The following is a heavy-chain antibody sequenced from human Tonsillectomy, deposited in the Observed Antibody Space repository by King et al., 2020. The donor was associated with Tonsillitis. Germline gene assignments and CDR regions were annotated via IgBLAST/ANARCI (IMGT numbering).Heavy chain of an antibody. D-gene: IGHD2/OR15-2a*01. CDR1: GFTFDNFA. CDR3: VKDENLDY. Sequence: VQLVESGGGLVQPGRSLRLSCAASGFTFDNFAMHWVRHAPGKGLEWVSDISWNSDSIGYADSVKGRVTISRDNAKNSLYLQMNSLRPEDTALYYCVKDENLDYWGQGTLVTVSS. J-gene: IGHJ4*02. CDR2: ISWNSDSI. V-gene: IGHV3-9*01.